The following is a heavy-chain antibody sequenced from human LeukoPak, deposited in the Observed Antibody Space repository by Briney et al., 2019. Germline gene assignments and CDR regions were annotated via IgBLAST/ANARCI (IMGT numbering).Heavy chain of an antibody. Sequence: PGGSLRLSCEASGFTFSSYSMSWVRQAPGKGLEWVSVITGSGKNTYYADSVKGRFTISKDNSKNTVYLQMNDLRVDDTAVYYCAKAASSSWPSYQYGMDVWGQGTTVTVSS. J-gene: IGHJ6*02. D-gene: IGHD6-13*01. CDR1: GFTFSSYS. CDR3: AKAASSSWPSYQYGMDV. CDR2: ITGSGKNT. V-gene: IGHV3-23*01.